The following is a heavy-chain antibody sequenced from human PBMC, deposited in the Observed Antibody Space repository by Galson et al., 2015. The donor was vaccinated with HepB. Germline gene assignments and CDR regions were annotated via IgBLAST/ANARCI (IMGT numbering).Heavy chain of an antibody. CDR3: ARVHDYSHMDV. Sequence: SLRLSCAASGFTFSSYAMHWVRQAPGKGLEWVAVISYDGSNKYYADSVKGRFTISRDNSKNTLYLQMNSLRAEDTAVYYCARVHDYSHMDVWGKGTTVTVSS. D-gene: IGHD4-11*01. J-gene: IGHJ6*03. V-gene: IGHV3-30-3*01. CDR1: GFTFSSYA. CDR2: ISYDGSNK.